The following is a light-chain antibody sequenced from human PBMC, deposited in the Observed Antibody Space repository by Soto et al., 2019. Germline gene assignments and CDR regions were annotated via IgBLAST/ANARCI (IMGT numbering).Light chain of an antibody. CDR2: AAS. Sequence: EIVLTQSPGTLSLSPGERATLSCRASQSVSSSYLAWYQQKPGQAPRLLIYAASSRHTGIPDRFSGSGSETDFTLTISRLEPEDFAVYYCQRYGSSPLTFGGGTKVEIK. CDR3: QRYGSSPLT. J-gene: IGKJ4*01. CDR1: QSVSSSY. V-gene: IGKV3-20*01.